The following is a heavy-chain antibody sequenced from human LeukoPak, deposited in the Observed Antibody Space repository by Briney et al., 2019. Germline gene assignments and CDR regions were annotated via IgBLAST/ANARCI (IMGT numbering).Heavy chain of an antibody. V-gene: IGHV3-21*01. J-gene: IGHJ4*02. D-gene: IGHD1-20*01. CDR2: ISGSSSYI. Sequence: PGGSLRLSCAASGFTFSSYSMNWVRQAPGKGLEWVSSISGSSSYIYYADSVKGRFTISRDNAKNSLYLQMNSLRAEDTAVYYCARDPPFIIGTTFFDYWGQGTLVTVSS. CDR1: GFTFSSYS. CDR3: ARDPPFIIGTTFFDY.